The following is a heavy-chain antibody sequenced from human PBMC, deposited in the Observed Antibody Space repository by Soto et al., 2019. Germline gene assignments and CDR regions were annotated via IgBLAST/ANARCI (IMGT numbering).Heavy chain of an antibody. Sequence: GALRLSCEASGFTFSRVSMSWVRQVPGKGLEWVASISSGSSDTWYADSVKGRFIISRDNAQNSLFLQMNTLRPEDTAIYYCARVAYWGPGTQVTVSS. CDR1: GFTFSRVS. V-gene: IGHV3-21*01. CDR3: ARVAY. CDR2: ISSGSSDT. J-gene: IGHJ4*02.